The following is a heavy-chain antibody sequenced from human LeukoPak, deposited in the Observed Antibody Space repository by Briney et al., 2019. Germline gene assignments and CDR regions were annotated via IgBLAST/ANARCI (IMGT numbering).Heavy chain of an antibody. D-gene: IGHD6-13*01. J-gene: IGHJ6*03. V-gene: IGHV3-30*19. CDR2: ILSDGSKE. Sequence: GGSLRLSCAASGFTFSSYGMHWVRQAPGKGLEWVAVILSDGSKEFYTDSVKGRFTISRDNSKNTLYLQMNSLRAEDTAVYYCAREVSGYSSSWYHYYYYYYMDVWGKGTTVTVSS. CDR1: GFTFSSYG. CDR3: AREVSGYSSSWYHYYYYYYMDV.